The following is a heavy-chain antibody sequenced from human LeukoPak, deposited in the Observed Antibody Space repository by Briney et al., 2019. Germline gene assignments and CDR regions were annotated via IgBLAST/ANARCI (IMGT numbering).Heavy chain of an antibody. Sequence: SETLSLTCTVSGGSISSSSYYWGWIRQPPGKGLEWIGSIYYSGSTYYNPSLKSRVTISVDTSKNQFCLKLSSVTAADTAVYYCARSDGWYFDLWGRGTLVTVSS. V-gene: IGHV4-39*01. CDR3: ARSDGWYFDL. CDR1: GGSISSSSYY. J-gene: IGHJ2*01. CDR2: IYYSGST.